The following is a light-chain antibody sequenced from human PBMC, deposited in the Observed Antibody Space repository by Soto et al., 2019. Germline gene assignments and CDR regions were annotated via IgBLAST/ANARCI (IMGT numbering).Light chain of an antibody. CDR1: QTIGRN. CDR3: QQHSQWPIT. J-gene: IGKJ5*01. CDR2: YIS. Sequence: EIVMTQSPGTLSLSRGETATLSCRASQTIGRNYLAWYQQKPGQAPRLLIYYISTRAADIPARFSGSGSGTDFTLTISSLQSEDSGVYYCQQHSQWPITFGQGTRLEI. V-gene: IGKV3-15*01.